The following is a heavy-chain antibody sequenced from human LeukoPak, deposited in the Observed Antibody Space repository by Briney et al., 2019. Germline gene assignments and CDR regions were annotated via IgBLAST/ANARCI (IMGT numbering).Heavy chain of an antibody. J-gene: IGHJ4*02. CDR2: ISYDGSSK. CDR1: GFTFSSYG. CDR3: AKDHKYYFDSSTYYEYYFDY. V-gene: IGHV3-30*18. Sequence: GGSLRLSCAASGFTFSSYGMHWVRQAPGKGLEWVAVISYDGSSKYYADSVKGRFTISRDNSKNTLFLQMNSLRAEDMAVYYCAKDHKYYFDSSTYYEYYFDYWGQGTLVTVSS. D-gene: IGHD3-22*01.